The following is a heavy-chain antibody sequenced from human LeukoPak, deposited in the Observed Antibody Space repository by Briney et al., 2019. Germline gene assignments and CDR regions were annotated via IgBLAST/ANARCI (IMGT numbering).Heavy chain of an antibody. CDR2: ISGSGGST. CDR3: AKDVGYSYVLTPYDY. J-gene: IGHJ4*02. CDR1: GFTFDDYG. Sequence: SGGSLRLSCAASGFTFDDYGMSWVRQAPGKGLEWVSAISGSGGSTYYADSVKGRFTISRDNSKNTLYLQMNSLRAEDTAVYYCAKDVGYSYVLTPYDYWGQGTLVTVSS. V-gene: IGHV3-23*01. D-gene: IGHD5-18*01.